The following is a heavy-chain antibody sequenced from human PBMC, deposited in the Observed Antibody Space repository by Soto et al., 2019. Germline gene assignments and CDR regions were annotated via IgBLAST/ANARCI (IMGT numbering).Heavy chain of an antibody. Sequence: SETLSLTCTVSGGSISSGGYYWSWIRQHPGKGLEWIGYIYYSGSTYYNPSLKSRVTISVDTSKNQFSLKLSSVTAADTALYYCARDWRGRSRTYYYDSSASNDAFDIWGQGTMVTVSS. V-gene: IGHV4-31*02. CDR2: IYYSGST. D-gene: IGHD3-22*01. CDR1: GGSISSGGYY. CDR3: ARDWRGRSRTYYYDSSASNDAFDI. J-gene: IGHJ3*02.